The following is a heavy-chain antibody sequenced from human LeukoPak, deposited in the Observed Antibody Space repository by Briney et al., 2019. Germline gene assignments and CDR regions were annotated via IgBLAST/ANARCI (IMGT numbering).Heavy chain of an antibody. J-gene: IGHJ4*02. CDR2: VSSSGGGT. CDR3: AKEFDSSGFFDC. CDR1: GFTFRNYA. D-gene: IGHD3-22*01. V-gene: IGHV3-23*01. Sequence: GGSLRLSCAASGFTFRNYAMSWVRQAPGKGLEWVSAVSSSGGGTYFAASVKGRFTISRDNSKNTLYLQMNSLRAEDTAVYYCAKEFDSSGFFDCWGQGTLVTVSS.